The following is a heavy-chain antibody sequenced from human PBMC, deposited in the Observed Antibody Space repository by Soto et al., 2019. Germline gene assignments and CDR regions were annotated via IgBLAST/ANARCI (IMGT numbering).Heavy chain of an antibody. CDR3: AREDGVVGSSSAFDP. Sequence: EVQVVESGGGLVKPGGSLRLSCVFSGFTFSTYTMNWVRQAPGKGLVWVSSINGRSNYVYYADSVKGRFTISRDNAKNSLYLQRNRLRAEDTAIYYCAREDGVVGSSSAFDPWGLGTLVTVSS. V-gene: IGHV3-21*01. D-gene: IGHD1-26*01. CDR1: GFTFSTYT. CDR2: INGRSNYV. J-gene: IGHJ5*02.